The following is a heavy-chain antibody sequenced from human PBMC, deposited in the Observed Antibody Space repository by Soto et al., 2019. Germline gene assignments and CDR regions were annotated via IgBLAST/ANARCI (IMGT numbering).Heavy chain of an antibody. Sequence: HLVESGGDLVQPGGSLRLSCAASGFTFSDSWITWIRQAPGRGLEWVAHINQRGSETSYLDSVKGRFAIIRDNARNSVFLQLDSLRDEDTAVYYCGRGHYGLDVWGQGTTVTVSS. CDR1: GFTFSDSW. CDR2: INQRGSET. CDR3: GRGHYGLDV. J-gene: IGHJ6*02. V-gene: IGHV3-7*04.